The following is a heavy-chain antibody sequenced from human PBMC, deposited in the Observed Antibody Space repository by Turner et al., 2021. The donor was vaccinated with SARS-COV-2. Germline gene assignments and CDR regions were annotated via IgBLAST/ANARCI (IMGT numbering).Heavy chain of an antibody. CDR1: GGSFSGYY. V-gene: IGHV4-34*01. D-gene: IGHD2-15*01. CDR3: ARGPRVVAPTTWFDP. CDR2: SNHSGST. J-gene: IGHJ5*02. Sequence: QVQLQQWGAGLLKPSETLSLTCAVYGGSFSGYYWSWIRQPPGKGLEWIGESNHSGSTNYNPSLKSRITRSVDTSKNQFSLKLSSVTAADTAVYYCARGPRVVAPTTWFDPWGQGTLVTVSS.